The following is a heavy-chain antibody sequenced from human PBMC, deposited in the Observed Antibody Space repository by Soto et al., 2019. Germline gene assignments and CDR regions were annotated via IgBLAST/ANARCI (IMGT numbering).Heavy chain of an antibody. Sequence: EVQLVESGGVLVQPGGSLRLSCVASGLTFSDHYMDWVRQAPGKGLEWVGRSRNKAKSYTTDYAASVKGRFTISRDDSKSSVYLQMNSLETEDTAVHYCVRAARSGTTHFDYWGQGTLVTVSS. CDR2: SRNKAKSYTT. V-gene: IGHV3-72*01. CDR3: VRAARSGTTHFDY. D-gene: IGHD1-7*01. CDR1: GLTFSDHY. J-gene: IGHJ4*02.